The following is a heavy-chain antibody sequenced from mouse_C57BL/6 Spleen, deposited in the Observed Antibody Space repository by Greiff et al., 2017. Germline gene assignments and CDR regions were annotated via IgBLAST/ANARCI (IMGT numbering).Heavy chain of an antibody. CDR1: GYTFTDYE. Sequence: VQLQQSGAELVRPGASVTLSCKASGYTFTDYEMHWVKQTPVHGLEWIGAIDPETGGTAYNQKFKGKAILTADKSSSTAYMELRRLTSEDSAVYYCTSITTVVSHWYFDVWGTGTTVTVSS. CDR2: IDPETGGT. D-gene: IGHD1-1*01. J-gene: IGHJ1*03. V-gene: IGHV1-15*01. CDR3: TSITTVVSHWYFDV.